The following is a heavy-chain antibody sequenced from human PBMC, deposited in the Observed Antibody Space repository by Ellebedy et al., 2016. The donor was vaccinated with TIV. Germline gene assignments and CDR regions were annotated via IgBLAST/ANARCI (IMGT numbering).Heavy chain of an antibody. D-gene: IGHD2-21*02. CDR2: IFLRDSTT. CDR1: GYRFSTYW. Sequence: GGSLRLSXQGSGYRFSTYWIGWVRQMPGEGLEWMGIIFLRDSTTKYSPSFQGQVTISADTSINTAYLQWDSLTTSDTATYYCAGARNGDYSFDSWGQGTLVAVST. V-gene: IGHV5-51*01. J-gene: IGHJ4*02. CDR3: AGARNGDYSFDS.